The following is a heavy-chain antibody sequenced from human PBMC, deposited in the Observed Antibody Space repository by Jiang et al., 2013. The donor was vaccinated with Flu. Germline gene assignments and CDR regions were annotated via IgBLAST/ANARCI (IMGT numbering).Heavy chain of an antibody. D-gene: IGHD3-10*01. CDR3: AKAGGLTMVRGVTVGLDY. CDR2: ISGSGAST. Sequence: VQLVESGGGLVQPGGSLRLSCATSGFTFSSYAMSWVRQAPGKGLEWVSAISGSGASTYYADSVKGRFTISRDNSKNTLHLQMTSLRAEDTAVYYCAKAGGLTMVRGVTVGLDYWGQGTLVTVSS. J-gene: IGHJ4*02. CDR1: GFTFSSYA. V-gene: IGHV3-23*04.